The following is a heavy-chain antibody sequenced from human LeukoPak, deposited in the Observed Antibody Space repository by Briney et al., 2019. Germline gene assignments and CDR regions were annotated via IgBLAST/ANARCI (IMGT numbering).Heavy chain of an antibody. D-gene: IGHD3-16*01. CDR3: ARALPPLTADAFDI. Sequence: SETLSLTCTVSGGSISSSSYYWGWIRQPPGKGLEWIGSIYYSGSTYYNPSLKSRVTISVDTSKNQFSLKLSSVTAADTAVYYCARALPPLTADAFDIWGQGTMVTVSS. V-gene: IGHV4-39*07. J-gene: IGHJ3*02. CDR2: IYYSGST. CDR1: GGSISSSSYY.